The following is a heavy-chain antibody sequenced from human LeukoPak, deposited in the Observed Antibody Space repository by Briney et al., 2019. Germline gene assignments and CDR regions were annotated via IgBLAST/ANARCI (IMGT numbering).Heavy chain of an antibody. CDR3: ARDRGYYYDSSGYHPFDY. CDR2: IIPIFGTA. CDR1: GGTFSSYA. V-gene: IGHV1-69*13. D-gene: IGHD3-22*01. Sequence: ASVKGSCKASGGTFSSYAISWVRQAPGQGLEWMGGIIPIFGTANYAQKFQGRVTITADESTSTAYMELSSLRSEDTAVYYCARDRGYYYDSSGYHPFDYWGQGTLVTVSS. J-gene: IGHJ4*02.